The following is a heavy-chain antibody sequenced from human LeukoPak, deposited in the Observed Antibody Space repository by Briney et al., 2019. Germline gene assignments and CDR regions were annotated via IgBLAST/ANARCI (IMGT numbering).Heavy chain of an antibody. CDR1: GFTVSSNY. V-gene: IGHV3-53*01. CDR2: IYSGGST. J-gene: IGHJ4*02. CDR3: ARGIAVAGTGFDS. Sequence: GGSLRLSCAASGFTVSSNYMSGVRQARGKGLEWVSVIYSGGSTSYADSGTGRFTISRDNSTNTLYLQMNSLRAEDTAVYYCARGIAVAGTGFDSWGQGTLVTVSS. D-gene: IGHD6-19*01.